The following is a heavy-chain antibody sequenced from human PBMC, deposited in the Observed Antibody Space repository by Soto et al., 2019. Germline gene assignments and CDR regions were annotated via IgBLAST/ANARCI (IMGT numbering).Heavy chain of an antibody. CDR1: GFTFSSYG. J-gene: IGHJ4*02. CDR2: IWYDGSNK. Sequence: GGSLRLSCAASGFTFSSYGMHWVRQAPGKGLEWVAVIWYDGSNKYYADSVKGRFTISRDNSKNTLYLQMNSLRAEDTAVYYCARDSDFMGLSPFDYWGQGTLVTVSS. CDR3: ARDSDFMGLSPFDY. D-gene: IGHD3-10*01. V-gene: IGHV3-33*01.